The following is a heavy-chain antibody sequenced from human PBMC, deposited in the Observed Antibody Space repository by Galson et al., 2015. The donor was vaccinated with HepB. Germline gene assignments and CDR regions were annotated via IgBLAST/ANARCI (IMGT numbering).Heavy chain of an antibody. V-gene: IGHV3-30*02. D-gene: IGHD6-13*01. Sequence: SLRLSCAASGFTFSDYGMHWVRQAPGKGLEWVAFIRFDENNKYYADSVKGRFTISRDNSKNTLYLQMNSLRAEDTAVYYCAKGERSIAAAGWFDPWGQGTLVTVSS. J-gene: IGHJ5*02. CDR1: GFTFSDYG. CDR3: AKGERSIAAAGWFDP. CDR2: IRFDENNK.